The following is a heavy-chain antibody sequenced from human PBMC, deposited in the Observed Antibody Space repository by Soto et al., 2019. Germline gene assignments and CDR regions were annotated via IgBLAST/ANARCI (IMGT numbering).Heavy chain of an antibody. D-gene: IGHD3-10*01. CDR1: GGSISSYY. V-gene: IGHV4-59*01. J-gene: IGHJ4*02. CDR2: IYYSGST. CDR3: ARRLGYYGSGSWYFFDY. Sequence: PSETLSLTCTVSGGSISSYYWSWIRQPPGKGLEWIGYIYYSGSTNYNPSLKSRVTISVDTSKNQFSLKLSSVTAADTAVYYCARRLGYYGSGSWYFFDYWGQGTLVIVSS.